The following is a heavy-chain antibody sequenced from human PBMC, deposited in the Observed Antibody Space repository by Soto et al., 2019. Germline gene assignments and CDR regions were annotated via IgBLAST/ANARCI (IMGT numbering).Heavy chain of an antibody. CDR2: INHSGST. CDR1: GGSFSGYY. Sequence: SETLSLTCAVYGGSFSGYYWSWIRQPPGKGLEWIGEINHSGSTNYNPSLKSRVTISVDTSKNQFPLKLSSVTAADTAVYYCARGKPNLRVSEHYIQRWLQPYYYYYGMDVWGQGTTVTVSS. CDR3: ARGKPNLRVSEHYIQRWLQPYYYYYGMDV. J-gene: IGHJ6*02. D-gene: IGHD5-18*01. V-gene: IGHV4-34*01.